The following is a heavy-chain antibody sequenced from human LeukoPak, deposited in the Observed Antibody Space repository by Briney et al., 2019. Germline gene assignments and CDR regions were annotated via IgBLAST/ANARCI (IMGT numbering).Heavy chain of an antibody. V-gene: IGHV1-46*01. CDR1: GYTFTNYY. D-gene: IGHD3-16*01. Sequence: ASVKVSCKASGYTFTNYYMHWVRQAPGQGLQWMGIINPSGGSRSYAQKFQGRVTMTRDTSISTAYMELSRLRSDDTVVYYCATQRGSYLWGTDFDYWGQGTLVTVSS. J-gene: IGHJ4*02. CDR3: ATQRGSYLWGTDFDY. CDR2: INPSGGSR.